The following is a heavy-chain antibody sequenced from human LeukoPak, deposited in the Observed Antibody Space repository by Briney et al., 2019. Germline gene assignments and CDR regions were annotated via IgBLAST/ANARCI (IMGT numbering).Heavy chain of an antibody. CDR2: ISSSGSII. CDR3: ARTMWGFDY. Sequence: PGGSLRLSCAASGFTFSSYGMNWVRQAPGKGLEWVSYISSSGSIIYYADSVKGRFTISRDNAKRSLFLQMNSLRVEDTAVYYCARTMWGFDYWGQGTLVTVSS. J-gene: IGHJ4*02. V-gene: IGHV3-48*04. CDR1: GFTFSSYG. D-gene: IGHD7-27*01.